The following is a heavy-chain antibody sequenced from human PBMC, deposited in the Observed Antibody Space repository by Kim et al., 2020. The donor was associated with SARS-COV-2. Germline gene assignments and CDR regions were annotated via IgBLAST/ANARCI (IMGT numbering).Heavy chain of an antibody. V-gene: IGHV3-21*01. CDR2: ISSSSSYI. CDR1: GFTFSSYS. CDR3: ARDKRGWGAARGVITGEDY. D-gene: IGHD3-10*01. Sequence: GGSLRLSCAASGFTFSSYSMNWVRQAPGKGLEWVSSISSSSSYIYYADSVKGRFTISRDNAKNSLYLQMNSLRAEDTAVYYCARDKRGWGAARGVITGEDYWGQGTLVTVSS. J-gene: IGHJ4*02.